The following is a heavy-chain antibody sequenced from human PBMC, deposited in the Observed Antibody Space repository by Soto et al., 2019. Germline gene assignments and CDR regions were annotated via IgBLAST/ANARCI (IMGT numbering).Heavy chain of an antibody. D-gene: IGHD2-15*01. CDR2: IIPIFGTA. Sequence: QVQLVQSGAEVKKPGSSVKVSCKASGGTFSSYAISWVRQAPGQGLEWMGGIIPIFGTANYAQKFQGRVTITADESTSTASMELSRLRSEETSVYYCARVVTVVTSFNFWYFDLRGRGTLVTVSS. V-gene: IGHV1-69*12. J-gene: IGHJ2*01. CDR1: GGTFSSYA. CDR3: ARVVTVVTSFNFWYFDL.